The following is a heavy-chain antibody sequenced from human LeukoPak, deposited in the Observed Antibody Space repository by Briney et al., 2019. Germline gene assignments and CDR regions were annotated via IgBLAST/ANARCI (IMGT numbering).Heavy chain of an antibody. J-gene: IGHJ5*02. CDR2: ISYDGSNK. V-gene: IGHV3-30*18. CDR3: AKDSTRDYSTLHYYGSGSYQGFDP. D-gene: IGHD3-10*01. Sequence: PGGSLRLSCAASGFTFSSYGMHWVHQAPGKGLEWVAVISYDGSNKYYADSVKGRFTISRDNSKNTLYLQMNSLRAEDTAVYYCAKDSTRDYSTLHYYGSGSYQGFDPWGQGTLVTVSS. CDR1: GFTFSSYG.